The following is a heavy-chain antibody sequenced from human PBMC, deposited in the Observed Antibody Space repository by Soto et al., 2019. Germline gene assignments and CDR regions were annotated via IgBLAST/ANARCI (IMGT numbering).Heavy chain of an antibody. Sequence: LRLSCAASGFTFSTYAMSWVRQAPGKGLEWVSAISGSGGSTYYADSVKGRFTISRDKSKNTLYLQMNSLRAEDTALYYCAKSFSSNWYDYFDYWGQGSLVTVSS. V-gene: IGHV3-23*01. D-gene: IGHD6-13*01. J-gene: IGHJ4*02. CDR2: ISGSGGST. CDR3: AKSFSSNWYDYFDY. CDR1: GFTFSTYA.